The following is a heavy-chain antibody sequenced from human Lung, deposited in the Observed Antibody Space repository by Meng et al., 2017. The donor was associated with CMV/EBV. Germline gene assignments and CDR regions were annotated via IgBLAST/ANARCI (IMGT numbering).Heavy chain of an antibody. CDR3: AGDLSADHNWFDA. V-gene: IGHV3-11*04. CDR1: GFIFSDYY. J-gene: IGHJ5*02. D-gene: IGHD4/OR15-4a*01. CDR2: ISSSGSIK. Sequence: SCAASGFIFSDYYMTWIRQAPGKGLEWVAYISSSGSIKKYADSVEGRFTISRDNAKKSLYLQMNSMGAEDTAFYYYAGDLSADHNWFDAWGQGTLVTVSS.